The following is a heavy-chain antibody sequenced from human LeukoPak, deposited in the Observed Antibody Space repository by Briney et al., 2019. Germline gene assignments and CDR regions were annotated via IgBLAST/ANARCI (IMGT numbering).Heavy chain of an antibody. J-gene: IGHJ3*02. Sequence: PSETLSLTCAVYGGSFSGYYWSWIRQPPGKGLEWIGEINHSGSTNYNPSLKSRVTISVDTSKNQFSLKLSSVTAADTAVYYCARAPVRYYDSSGYYYGDAFDIWGQGTMVTVSS. CDR2: INHSGST. V-gene: IGHV4-34*01. D-gene: IGHD3-22*01. CDR3: ARAPVRYYDSSGYYYGDAFDI. CDR1: GGSFSGYY.